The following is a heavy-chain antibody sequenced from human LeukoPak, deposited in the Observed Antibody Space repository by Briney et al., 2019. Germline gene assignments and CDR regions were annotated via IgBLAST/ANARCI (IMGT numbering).Heavy chain of an antibody. V-gene: IGHV4-39*01. CDR2: IYYSGST. J-gene: IGHJ6*02. CDR1: GGSISSYY. Sequence: PSETLSLTCTVSGGSISSYYWGWIRQPPGKGLEWIGSIYYSGSTYYNPSLKSRVTISVDTSKNQFSLKLSSVTAADTAVYYCAGRGTWGSGWPNYYYGMDVWGQGTTVTVSS. CDR3: AGRGTWGSGWPNYYYGMDV. D-gene: IGHD6-19*01.